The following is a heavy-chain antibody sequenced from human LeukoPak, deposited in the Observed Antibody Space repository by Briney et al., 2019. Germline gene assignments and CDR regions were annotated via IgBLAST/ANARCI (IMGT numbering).Heavy chain of an antibody. J-gene: IGHJ4*02. CDR2: MSPDRGNT. CDR3: AREYAYYYDSSGYYYVDYFDY. CDR1: GYTFTSYD. Sequence: ASVKVSCKTSGYTFTSYDINWVRQATGQGLEWMGWMSPDRGNTGYAQKFQGRVTMTRDTSISTAYMELSRLRSDDTAVYYCAREYAYYYDSSGYYYVDYFDYWGQGTLVTVSS. V-gene: IGHV1-8*01. D-gene: IGHD3-22*01.